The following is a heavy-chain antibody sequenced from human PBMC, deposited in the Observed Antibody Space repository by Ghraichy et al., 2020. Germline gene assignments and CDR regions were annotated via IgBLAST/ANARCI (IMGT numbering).Heavy chain of an antibody. CDR1: GYNFATYW. CDR2: IHPGDSDT. V-gene: IGHV5-51*01. CDR3: ARLHVPAASYDYSGYWFDY. J-gene: IGHJ4*02. Sequence: GESLNISCQGSGYNFATYWIGWVRQMPAKGLEWMGIIHPGDSDTRYSPSFKGQVTISADKSTNTAYLQWSSLKASETAMYYCARLHVPAASYDYSGYWFDYWGQGTLVTISS. D-gene: IGHD3-22*01.